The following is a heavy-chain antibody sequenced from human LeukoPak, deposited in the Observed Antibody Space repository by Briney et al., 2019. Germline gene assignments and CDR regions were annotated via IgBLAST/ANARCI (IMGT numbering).Heavy chain of an antibody. CDR3: ARWYGDYPSVYLDS. J-gene: IGHJ4*02. Sequence: GGSLRLSCVASGYSFSNNGMHWVRQAPGKGLEWVAVIWNDGSKKYYADSVKGRFTISSDSSKNTLYLQLNSLRVEDTAVYYCARWYGDYPSVYLDSWGQGTLVIVSS. D-gene: IGHD4-17*01. CDR1: GYSFSNNG. CDR2: IWNDGSKK. V-gene: IGHV3-33*01.